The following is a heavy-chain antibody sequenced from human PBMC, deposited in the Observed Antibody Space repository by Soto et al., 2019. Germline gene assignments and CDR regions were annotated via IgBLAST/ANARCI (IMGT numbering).Heavy chain of an antibody. V-gene: IGHV4-31*03. CDR2: IYYSGST. D-gene: IGHD6-13*01. CDR1: GGSISSGGYY. J-gene: IGHJ4*02. CDR3: ARSVGDIAAAGTAYFDY. Sequence: SETLSLTCTVSGGSISSGGYYWSWIRQHPGQGLEWIGYIYYSGSTYYNPSLKSRVTISVDPSKNQFSPKLSSVTAADTDVYYCARSVGDIAAAGTAYFDYWGQGTLVTVSS.